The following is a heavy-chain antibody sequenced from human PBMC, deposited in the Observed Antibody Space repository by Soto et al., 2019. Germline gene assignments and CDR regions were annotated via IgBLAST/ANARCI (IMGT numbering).Heavy chain of an antibody. Sequence: PSETLSLTCTVSGGSISSGGYYWSWIRQHPGKGLEWIGYIYYSGSTYYNPSLKSRVTISVDTSKNQFSLKLSSVTAADTAVYYCAREIGGFVVVPAAGGWFDPWGQGTLVTVSS. J-gene: IGHJ5*02. CDR1: GGSISSGGYY. CDR2: IYYSGST. D-gene: IGHD2-2*01. V-gene: IGHV4-31*03. CDR3: AREIGGFVVVPAAGGWFDP.